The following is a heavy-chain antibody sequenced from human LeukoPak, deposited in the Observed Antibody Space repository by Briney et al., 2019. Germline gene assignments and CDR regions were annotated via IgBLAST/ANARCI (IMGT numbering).Heavy chain of an antibody. J-gene: IGHJ5*02. CDR1: QFTFSNYA. CDR3: IVFGDSNH. Sequence: GGSLRLSCAASQFTFSNYAMSWVRQAPGKGLEWVSAISGSGNTTYFGDSVTGRFTISRDNSKNTVYLQMNSLSAEDTAVYYCIVFGDSNHWGQGTLVTVSS. V-gene: IGHV3-23*01. CDR2: ISGSGNTT. D-gene: IGHD4-17*01.